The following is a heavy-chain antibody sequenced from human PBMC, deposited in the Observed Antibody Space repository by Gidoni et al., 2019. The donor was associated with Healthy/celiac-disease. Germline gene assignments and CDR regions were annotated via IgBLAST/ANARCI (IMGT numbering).Heavy chain of an antibody. CDR3: ARDYYDSSGYRYFDY. D-gene: IGHD3-22*01. CDR1: VYPFTSYA. CDR2: INAGNGNT. V-gene: IGHV1-3*01. Sequence: QVQLVQSGAEVKKPGASVKVSCKASVYPFTSYAMHWVRQAPGQRLEWMGWINAGNGNTKYSQKFQGRVTITRDTSASTAYMELSSLRSEDTAVYYCARDYYDSSGYRYFDYWGQGTLVTVSS. J-gene: IGHJ4*02.